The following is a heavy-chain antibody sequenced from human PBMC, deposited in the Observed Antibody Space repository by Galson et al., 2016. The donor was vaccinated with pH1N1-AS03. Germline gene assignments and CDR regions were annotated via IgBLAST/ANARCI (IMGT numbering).Heavy chain of an antibody. CDR3: VRDDATSYDAFDM. J-gene: IGHJ3*02. CDR2: IKQDGGEK. D-gene: IGHD2-2*01. CDR1: GFTFSDYW. V-gene: IGHV3-7*01. Sequence: SLRLSCAASGFTFSDYWMSWARQAPGKGLEWVADIKQDGGEKYYVDSVKGRFTISRDNAKNSLHLQMNSLTADDTAVYYCVRDDATSYDAFDMWGQGTMITVSS.